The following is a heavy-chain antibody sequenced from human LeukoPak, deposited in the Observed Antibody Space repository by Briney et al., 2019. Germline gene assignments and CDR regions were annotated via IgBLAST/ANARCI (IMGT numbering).Heavy chain of an antibody. J-gene: IGHJ4*02. CDR2: IYTSGST. Sequence: SETLSLTCTVSGGSISSGGYYWSWIRQPPGKGLEWIGRIYTSGSTNYNPSLKSRVTMSVDTSKNQFSLKLSSVTAADTAVYYCARSHCIGGSCIDYWGQGTLVTVSS. CDR3: ARSHCIGGSCIDY. V-gene: IGHV4-61*02. CDR1: GGSISSGGYY. D-gene: IGHD2-15*01.